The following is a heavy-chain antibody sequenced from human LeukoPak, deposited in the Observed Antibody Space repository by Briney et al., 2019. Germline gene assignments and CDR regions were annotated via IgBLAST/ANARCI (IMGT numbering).Heavy chain of an antibody. CDR3: ARAMISLAAAGTPFDY. CDR1: GFTFSSYE. D-gene: IGHD6-13*01. Sequence: GGSLRLSCVASGFTFSSYEMNWVRQAPGKGLEWVSYISSSGSTIYYADSVKGRFTISRDNAKNSLYLQMNSLRAEDTAVYYCARAMISLAAAGTPFDYWGQGTLVTVSS. J-gene: IGHJ4*02. CDR2: ISSSGSTI. V-gene: IGHV3-48*03.